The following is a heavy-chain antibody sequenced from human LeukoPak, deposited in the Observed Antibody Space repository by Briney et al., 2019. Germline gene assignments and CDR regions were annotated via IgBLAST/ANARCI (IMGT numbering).Heavy chain of an antibody. J-gene: IGHJ6*03. CDR3: ARGYYGSGSYYYYYYMDV. Sequence: PGGSLRLSCAASGFTVSSNYMSWVRQAPGKGLEWVSVIYSGGSTYYADSVKGRFTISRDNSKNTLYLQMNSLRAEDTAVYYCARGYYGSGSYYYYYYMDVWGKGTTVTISS. D-gene: IGHD3-10*01. CDR1: GFTVSSNY. V-gene: IGHV3-53*01. CDR2: IYSGGST.